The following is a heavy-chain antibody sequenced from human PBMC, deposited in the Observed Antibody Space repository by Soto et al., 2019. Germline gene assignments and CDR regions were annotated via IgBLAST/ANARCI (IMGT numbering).Heavy chain of an antibody. D-gene: IGHD4-17*01. CDR2: ISYDGSNK. CDR1: GFTFSSYG. J-gene: IGHJ4*02. Sequence: QVQLVESGGGVVQPGRSLRLSCAASGFTFSSYGMHWVRQAPGKGLEWVAVISYDGSNKYYADSVKGRFTISRDNSKNTLYLQMNSLRAEDTAVYYCAKDWDTTVTTFYTLGGQGTLVNVSS. CDR3: AKDWDTTVTTFYTL. V-gene: IGHV3-30*18.